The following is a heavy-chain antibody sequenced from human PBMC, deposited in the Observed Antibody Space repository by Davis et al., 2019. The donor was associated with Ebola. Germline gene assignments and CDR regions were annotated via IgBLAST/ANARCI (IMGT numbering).Heavy chain of an antibody. D-gene: IGHD3-22*01. J-gene: IGHJ3*02. V-gene: IGHV3-74*01. CDR1: GFNFDDYA. CDR2: VNGGGTDT. CDR3: ANDKGSPDN. Sequence: PGGSLRLSCSASGFNFDDYAMHWVRQAPGKGLMWVSRVNGGGTDTGYADSVKGRFTISRDNAKNTLYLQMNSLRADDTAVYYCANDKGSPDNRGQGTMVTVSS.